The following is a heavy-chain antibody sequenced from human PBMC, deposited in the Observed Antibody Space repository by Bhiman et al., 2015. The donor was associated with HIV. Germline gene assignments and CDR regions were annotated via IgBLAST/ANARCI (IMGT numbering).Heavy chain of an antibody. D-gene: IGHD3-22*01. Sequence: VQLVESGGGVVQPGRSLWLSCAASGFTFSSYWMHWVRQAPGKGLVWVSRINSDGSSTNYADSVKGRFTISRDNAKNTVYLQMNSLRAEDTAVYYCAREKGDSSGYYYRPWYYYGMDVWGQGTTVTVSS. V-gene: IGHV3-74*01. CDR2: INSDGSST. J-gene: IGHJ6*02. CDR3: AREKGDSSGYYYRPWYYYGMDV. CDR1: GFTFSSYW.